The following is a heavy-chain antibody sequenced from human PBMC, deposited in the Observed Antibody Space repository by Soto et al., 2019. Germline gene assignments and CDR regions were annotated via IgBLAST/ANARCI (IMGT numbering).Heavy chain of an antibody. CDR2: IWYDGSNK. J-gene: IGHJ3*02. D-gene: IGHD3-16*02. Sequence: GGSLTLSCAASGFTFSSYGMHWVRQAPGKGMEWVAVIWYDGSNKYYADSVKGRFTISRDNSKNTLYLQMNSLRAEDTAVYYCARDSHYDYIWGSYRYPKENDAFDIWGQGTMVTVSS. CDR3: ARDSHYDYIWGSYRYPKENDAFDI. V-gene: IGHV3-33*01. CDR1: GFTFSSYG.